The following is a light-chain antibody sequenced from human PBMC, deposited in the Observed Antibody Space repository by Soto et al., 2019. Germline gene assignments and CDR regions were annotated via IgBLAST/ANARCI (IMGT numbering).Light chain of an antibody. Sequence: EIVLTQSPATLSLSPGERATLSCRASQSVSSYLAWYQQKPGQAPRLLIYDASSRATGIPARFSGSGSGTDFTLTFSSLEPEDFAVYYCQQRSNWPRTFGQGTKVEIK. V-gene: IGKV3-11*01. J-gene: IGKJ1*01. CDR1: QSVSSY. CDR2: DAS. CDR3: QQRSNWPRT.